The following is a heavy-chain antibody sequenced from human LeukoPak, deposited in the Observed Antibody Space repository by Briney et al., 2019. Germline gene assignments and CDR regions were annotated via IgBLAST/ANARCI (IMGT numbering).Heavy chain of an antibody. J-gene: IGHJ1*01. CDR1: GFTFSTYS. Sequence: GGSLRLSCAASGFTFSTYSMNWVRQAPGKGLEWVSYISSSGETIYYADSLKGRFTISRDNAKNSLYLQMNSLRAEDTAVYYCVRDGAVVTSGSYPWRYFQYWGLGTLVTVSS. CDR3: VRDGAVVTSGSYPWRYFQY. CDR2: ISSSGETI. V-gene: IGHV3-48*01. D-gene: IGHD3-10*01.